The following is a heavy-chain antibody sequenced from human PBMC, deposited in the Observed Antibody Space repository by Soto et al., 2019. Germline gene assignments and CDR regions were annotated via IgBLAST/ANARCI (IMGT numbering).Heavy chain of an antibody. Sequence: EEQLVESGGGLVKPGGSLRLSCAGSGFTFSLAWMNWVRQAPGKGLEWVGRIKSEGSGGTTDYAAPVKARFTISRDDSINTLYLQMNNLKTEDTAVYYCTHSWTYYSDKSVWGQWTMVTVSS. V-gene: IGHV3-15*07. CDR3: THSWTYYSDKSV. J-gene: IGHJ3*01. CDR1: GFTFSLAW. CDR2: IKSEGSGGTT. D-gene: IGHD3-10*01.